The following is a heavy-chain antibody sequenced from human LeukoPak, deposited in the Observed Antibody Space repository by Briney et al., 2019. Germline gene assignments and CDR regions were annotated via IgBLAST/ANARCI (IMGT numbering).Heavy chain of an antibody. Sequence: GGSLRLSCAASGFTFDDYAMHWVRQAPGKGLEWVSGISWNGGSIGYADSVKGRFTISRDNAKNSLYLQMNSLRGDDTALYYCAKDRRNDFDYWGQGTLVTVSS. V-gene: IGHV3-9*01. CDR3: AKDRRNDFDY. CDR2: ISWNGGSI. J-gene: IGHJ4*02. CDR1: GFTFDDYA. D-gene: IGHD1-14*01.